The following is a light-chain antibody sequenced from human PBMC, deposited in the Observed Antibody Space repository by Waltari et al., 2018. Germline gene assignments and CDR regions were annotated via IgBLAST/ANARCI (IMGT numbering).Light chain of an antibody. Sequence: QSALTQPASVSGSPGQSITISCTGTSSDVGSHNLVSWYQHHPGKAPKLMIYEDTKRPSGVSNRFSGSKYGNTASLTISGLQAEDEADYYCCSYAGGTASILLGGGTKLTVL. J-gene: IGLJ2*01. CDR2: EDT. CDR3: CSYAGGTASIL. CDR1: SSDVGSHNL. V-gene: IGLV2-23*01.